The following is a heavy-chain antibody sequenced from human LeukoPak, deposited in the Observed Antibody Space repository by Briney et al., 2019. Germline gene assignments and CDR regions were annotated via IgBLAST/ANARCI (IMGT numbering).Heavy chain of an antibody. Sequence: GASLKISCKGSGSSFTSYWIGWVRQMPGKGLEWMGIIYPGDSDTRYSPSFQGQVTISADKSISTAYLQWSSLKASDTAMYYCARRAMGYYYDSSGPEAYAFDIWGQGTMVTVSS. CDR1: GSSFTSYW. J-gene: IGHJ3*02. CDR2: IYPGDSDT. CDR3: ARRAMGYYYDSSGPEAYAFDI. V-gene: IGHV5-51*01. D-gene: IGHD3-22*01.